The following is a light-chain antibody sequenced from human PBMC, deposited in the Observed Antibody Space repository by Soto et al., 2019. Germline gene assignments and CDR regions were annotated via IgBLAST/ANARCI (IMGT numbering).Light chain of an antibody. Sequence: QLVLTQPASVSGSPGQSITISCTGVSSDVDSYKFVSWYQQHPGKAPKLTIYEGNKRPSGVSNRFSGSKSGNTASLTISALQAEDEADYYCCSYTSSSTLVVFGGGTKLTVL. V-gene: IGLV2-14*02. CDR3: CSYTSSSTLVV. CDR2: EGN. CDR1: SSDVDSYKF. J-gene: IGLJ2*01.